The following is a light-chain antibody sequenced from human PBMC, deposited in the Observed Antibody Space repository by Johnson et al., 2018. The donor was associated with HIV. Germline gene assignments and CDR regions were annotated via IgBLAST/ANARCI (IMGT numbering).Light chain of an antibody. CDR3: GTWDSSLRTGF. CDR2: QDS. Sequence: VLTQPPSVSVSPGQTASITCSGDKLGDKYACWYQQKPGQSPVLVIYQDSKRPSGIPERFSGSNSGNTATLTISGTQAMDEADSYCGTWDSSLRTGFFGTGTKVTVL. J-gene: IGLJ1*01. V-gene: IGLV3-1*01. CDR1: KLGDKY.